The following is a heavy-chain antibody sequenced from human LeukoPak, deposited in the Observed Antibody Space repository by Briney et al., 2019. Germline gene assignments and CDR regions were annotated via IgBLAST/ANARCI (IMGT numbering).Heavy chain of an antibody. V-gene: IGHV3-21*01. Sequence: GGSLRLSCAASGFTFSSYEMNWVRQAPGKGLEWVSFISTSSNYIYYADSVKGRFTISRDNAKNSLYLQMNSLRAEDTAVYYCARDNWIEAHYFDYWGQGTLVTVSS. J-gene: IGHJ4*02. CDR3: ARDNWIEAHYFDY. CDR2: ISTSSNYI. CDR1: GFTFSSYE. D-gene: IGHD1-20*01.